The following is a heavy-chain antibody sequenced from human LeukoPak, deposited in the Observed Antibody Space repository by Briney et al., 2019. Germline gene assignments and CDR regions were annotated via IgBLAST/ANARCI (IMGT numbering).Heavy chain of an antibody. CDR3: ARVDETLDKFDC. V-gene: IGHV3-21*01. D-gene: IGHD1-1*01. CDR2: ISSNSRYI. CDR1: GFSLTPFS. Sequence: GGSLRLSCTASGFSLTPFSMNWVRQAPGKGLEWISSISSNSRYIYYADSLKGRFTISRDNVENSLYLDMYSLRDEDTAVYFCARVDETLDKFDCWGQGTLVTVSS. J-gene: IGHJ4*02.